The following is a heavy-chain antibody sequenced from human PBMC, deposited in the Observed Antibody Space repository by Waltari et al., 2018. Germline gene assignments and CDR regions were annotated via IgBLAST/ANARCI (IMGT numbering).Heavy chain of an antibody. CDR1: GYSFTGYY. Sequence: QVLLVQSGAEVTKPGASVKVSCKASGYSFTGYYLHWVRQAPGQGLEWMGWINPNSGGTSYAQIFQGRVTMTRDTSISTAYMELSRLTSDDTAVYYCAVSYTGWYGDLDYWGQGTLVTVSS. CDR2: INPNSGGT. V-gene: IGHV1-2*02. D-gene: IGHD6-19*01. CDR3: AVSYTGWYGDLDY. J-gene: IGHJ4*02.